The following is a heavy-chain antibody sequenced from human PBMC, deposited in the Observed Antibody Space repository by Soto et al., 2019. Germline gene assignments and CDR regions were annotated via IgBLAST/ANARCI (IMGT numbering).Heavy chain of an antibody. CDR2: MNPNSGNT. Sequence: QVQLVQSGAEVKKPGASVKVSCKASGYTFTSYDINWVRQATGQGLEWMGWMNPNSGNTGYAQKFQGRVTMTRNTSISTAYMELSSLRSEDTAVYYCAREFTYYYDSSGYLYYYYGMDVWGQGTTVTVSS. J-gene: IGHJ6*02. CDR3: AREFTYYYDSSGYLYYYYGMDV. CDR1: GYTFTSYD. V-gene: IGHV1-8*01. D-gene: IGHD3-22*01.